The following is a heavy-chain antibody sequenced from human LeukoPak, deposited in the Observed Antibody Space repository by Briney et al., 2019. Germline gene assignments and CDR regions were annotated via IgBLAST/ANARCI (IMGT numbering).Heavy chain of an antibody. Sequence: GGSLRLSCAASGFTFSTYWMSWVRQAPGKGLEWVANINQDGTEKYFVGSVKGRFTISRDNAKNSLHLQMNSLRVEDTAVYYCARDRGLTYWGQGALVTVSS. CDR1: GFTFSTYW. D-gene: IGHD3-10*01. CDR2: INQDGTEK. CDR3: ARDRGLTY. V-gene: IGHV3-7*01. J-gene: IGHJ4*02.